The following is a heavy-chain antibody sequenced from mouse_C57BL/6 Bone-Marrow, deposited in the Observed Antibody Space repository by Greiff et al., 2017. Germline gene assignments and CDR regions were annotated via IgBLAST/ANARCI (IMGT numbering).Heavy chain of an antibody. D-gene: IGHD2-1*01. V-gene: IGHV5-17*01. Sequence: EVMLVESGGGLVKPGGSLKLSCAASGFTFSDYGMPWVRQAPEKGLEWVAYISSGGSTISYADTVKGRFTIPRDNAKNPLFLQMISLRSVSTAMYYCARRRIYYGNFYSYYAMDYWGQGTSVTVSS. CDR3: ARRRIYYGNFYSYYAMDY. J-gene: IGHJ4*01. CDR2: ISSGGSTI. CDR1: GFTFSDYG.